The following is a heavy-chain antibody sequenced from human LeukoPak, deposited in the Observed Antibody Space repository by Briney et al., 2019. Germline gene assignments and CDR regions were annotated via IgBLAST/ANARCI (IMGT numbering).Heavy chain of an antibody. CDR2: IKQDGSEK. D-gene: IGHD6-13*01. V-gene: IGHV3-7*01. CDR3: ARGRIAAAGTGWFDP. Sequence: GGSLRLSCAASGFTFSSYWMSWVRQAPGKGLEWVANIKQDGSEKYYVDSVKGRFTISRDNAKNTLYLQMNSLRAEDTAVYYCARGRIAAAGTGWFDPWGQGTLVTVSS. CDR1: GFTFSSYW. J-gene: IGHJ5*02.